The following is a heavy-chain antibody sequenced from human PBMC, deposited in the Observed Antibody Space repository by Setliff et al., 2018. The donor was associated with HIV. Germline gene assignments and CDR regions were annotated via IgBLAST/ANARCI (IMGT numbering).Heavy chain of an antibody. J-gene: IGHJ3*02. CDR1: GYTFTSYD. CDR3: ARDPCLVHTITCSLDI. V-gene: IGHV1-3*04. CDR2: IHTGTGDT. D-gene: IGHD5-12*01. Sequence: ASVKVSCKASGYTFTSYDISWVRQAPGQGLEWMGWIHTGTGDTKYSQKFQGRVTITRDTSASTAYMDLNSLRSEDTAVYYCARDPCLVHTITCSLDIWGQGT.